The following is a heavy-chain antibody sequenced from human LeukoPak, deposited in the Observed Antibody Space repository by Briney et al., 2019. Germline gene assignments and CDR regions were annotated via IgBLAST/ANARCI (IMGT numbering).Heavy chain of an antibody. CDR2: IIPIFGTA. D-gene: IGHD2-2*01. V-gene: IGHV1-69*05. Sequence: ASVKVSCKASGGTFSSYAISWVRQAPGQGLEWMGGIIPIFGTANYAQKFQGRVTITTDESTSTAYMELSSLRSEDTAVYYCARDRRVVPAAHREDAFDIWGQGTMVTVSS. J-gene: IGHJ3*02. CDR3: ARDRRVVPAAHREDAFDI. CDR1: GGTFSSYA.